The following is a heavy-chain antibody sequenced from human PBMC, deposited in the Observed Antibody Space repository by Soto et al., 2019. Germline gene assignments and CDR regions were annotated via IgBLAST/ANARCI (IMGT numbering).Heavy chain of an antibody. V-gene: IGHV3-53*01. CDR2: IYSGGST. CDR3: ARGSSGWYDGYYYYGMDV. D-gene: IGHD6-19*01. Sequence: GGSLRLSCAASGFTFRRYGMHWVRQAPGKGLEWVSVIYSGGSTYYADSVKGRFTISRDNSKNTLYLQMNSLRAEDTAAYYCARGSSGWYDGYYYYGMDVWGQGTTVTV. J-gene: IGHJ6*02. CDR1: GFTFRRYG.